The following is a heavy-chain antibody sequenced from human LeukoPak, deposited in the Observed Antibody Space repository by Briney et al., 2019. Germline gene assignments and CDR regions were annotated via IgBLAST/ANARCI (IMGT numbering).Heavy chain of an antibody. V-gene: IGHV3-23*01. CDR2: ISGSDGRT. CDR3: ANPGIAAAGTGGAFDI. CDR1: GFTFSSYA. J-gene: IGHJ3*02. D-gene: IGHD6-13*01. Sequence: GGSLRLSCAASGFTFSSYAMSWVRQAPGKGLEWVSAISGSDGRTYYADSVKGRFTISRDNSQNTLYLQMNSLRAEDTAVYYCANPGIAAAGTGGAFDIWGQGTMVTVSS.